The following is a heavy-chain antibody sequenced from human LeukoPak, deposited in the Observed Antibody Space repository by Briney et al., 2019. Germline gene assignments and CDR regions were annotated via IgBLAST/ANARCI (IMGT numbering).Heavy chain of an antibody. V-gene: IGHV4-61*05. CDR1: GGSISSSSYY. J-gene: IGHJ4*02. Sequence: PSETLSLTCTVSGGSISSSSYYWGWIRQPPGKGLEWIGYIYYSGSTNYNPSLKSRVTISVDTSKNQYSLKLSSVTAADTAVYYCARGVVTADPPFDYWGQGTLVTVSS. D-gene: IGHD2-21*02. CDR2: IYYSGST. CDR3: ARGVVTADPPFDY.